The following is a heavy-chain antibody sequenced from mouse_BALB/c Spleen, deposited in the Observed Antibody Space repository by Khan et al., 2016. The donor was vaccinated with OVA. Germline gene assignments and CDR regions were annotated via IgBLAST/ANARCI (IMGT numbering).Heavy chain of an antibody. J-gene: IGHJ4*01. D-gene: IGHD2-3*01. CDR2: IWSDGST. CDR1: GFSLTSYG. CDR3: ARWFDGYSSLYAMDY. Sequence: QMQLKQSGPGLVAPSQSLSITCTVSGFSLTSYGVHWVRQPPGKGLEWLVVIWSDGSTNYNSVLTSRLSISKDNSKSQVFLKMNSLQTDDTAIYYCARWFDGYSSLYAMDYWGQGTSVTVSS. V-gene: IGHV2-6*02.